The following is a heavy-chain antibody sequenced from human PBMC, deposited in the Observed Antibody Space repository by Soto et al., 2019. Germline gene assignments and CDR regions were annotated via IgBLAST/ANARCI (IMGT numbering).Heavy chain of an antibody. CDR3: ASPVVPAAMGGPYFYGIDV. CDR1: GFTISRHW. V-gene: IGHV3-74*01. Sequence: EVQLVESGGGLVQPGGSLRLACAASGFTISRHWMHWVRQAPGKGLVWVSRIDSYGSSTHYADSVKGRFTISRDNAKNTLYLQMNSLRAEDTAVYYCASPVVPAAMGGPYFYGIDVWGQGTTVTVSS. D-gene: IGHD2-2*01. J-gene: IGHJ6*02. CDR2: IDSYGSST.